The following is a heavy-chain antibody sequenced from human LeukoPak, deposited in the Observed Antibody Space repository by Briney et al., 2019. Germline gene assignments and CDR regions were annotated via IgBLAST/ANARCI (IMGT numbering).Heavy chain of an antibody. Sequence: ASVKVSCKASGGTFSSYAISWVRQAPGQGLEWMGRIIPILGIANYAQKFQGRVTITADKSTSTAYMELSSLRSEDTAVYYCAEDTAMANDAFDFWGQGTMVTVSS. J-gene: IGHJ3*01. D-gene: IGHD5-18*01. V-gene: IGHV1-69*04. CDR2: IIPILGIA. CDR1: GGTFSSYA. CDR3: AEDTAMANDAFDF.